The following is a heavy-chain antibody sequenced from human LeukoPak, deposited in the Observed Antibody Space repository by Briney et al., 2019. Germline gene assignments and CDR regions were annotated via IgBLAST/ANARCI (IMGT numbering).Heavy chain of an antibody. CDR3: AREQAGGSYYDDAFDI. J-gene: IGHJ3*02. D-gene: IGHD1-26*01. CDR1: GGSFSGYY. Sequence: PSETLSLTCAVYGGSFSGYYWSWVRQPPGKGLEWIGEINHSGSTNYNPSLKSRVTISVDTSKNQFSLKLSSVTAADTAVYYCAREQAGGSYYDDAFDIWGQGTMVTVSS. CDR2: INHSGST. V-gene: IGHV4-34*01.